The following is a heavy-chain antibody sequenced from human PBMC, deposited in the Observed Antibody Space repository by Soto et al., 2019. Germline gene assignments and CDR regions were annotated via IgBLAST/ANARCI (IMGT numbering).Heavy chain of an antibody. J-gene: IGHJ4*03. V-gene: IGHV1-18*01. CDR3: ARSMQMTGYDY. CDR1: GYTFTSDG. Sequence: ASVKGSCKASGYTFTSDGISWVRQAPGQGLEWMGWISAYNGNTNYAQKLQGRVTMTTDTSTSTAYMELRSLRSDDTAVYYCARSMQMTGYDYWGQGTMVTVSS. CDR2: ISAYNGNT. D-gene: IGHD3-9*01.